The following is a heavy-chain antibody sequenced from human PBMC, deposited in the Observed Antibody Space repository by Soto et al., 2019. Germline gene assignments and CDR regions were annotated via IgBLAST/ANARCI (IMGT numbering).Heavy chain of an antibody. CDR3: AKAGGYCSGGSCYSCFFHY. CDR2: ISGSGGST. Sequence: EVQLLESGGDLVQPGGSLRLSCAAPEFTFTNYAMGWVRQAPGKGLEWVSVISGSGGSTYYADSVKGRFTISRDNSKNTLYLQMNSLRADDTAVYYCAKAGGYCSGGSCYSCFFHYWGQGTLVTVSS. CDR1: EFTFTNYA. V-gene: IGHV3-23*01. J-gene: IGHJ4*02. D-gene: IGHD2-15*01.